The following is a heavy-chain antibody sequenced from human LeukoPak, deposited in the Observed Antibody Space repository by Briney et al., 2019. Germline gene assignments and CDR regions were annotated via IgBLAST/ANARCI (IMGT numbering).Heavy chain of an antibody. CDR2: IYYSGST. Sequence: PSETLSLTCTVSGGSISSSSYYWSWIRQPPGKGLAWIGYIYYSGSTNYNPSLKSRVTISVDTSKNQFSLKLSSVTAADTAVYYCARDFPDSRSSRRFDYWGQGTLVTVSS. CDR1: GGSISSSSYY. CDR3: ARDFPDSRSSRRFDY. D-gene: IGHD6-6*01. J-gene: IGHJ4*02. V-gene: IGHV4-61*01.